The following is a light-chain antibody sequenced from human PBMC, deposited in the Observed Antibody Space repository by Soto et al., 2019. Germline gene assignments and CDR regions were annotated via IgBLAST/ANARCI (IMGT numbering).Light chain of an antibody. CDR1: QSVSSSY. J-gene: IGKJ2*01. CDR2: DAS. V-gene: IGKV3D-20*01. CDR3: QQYGSSPYT. Sequence: EIVLTQSPATLSLSPGESATLSCGASQSVSSSYLACYQQKPGLAPRLLIYDASSRATGISDRFSGSGSGTDFTLTISRLEPEDFAVYYCQQYGSSPYTFRLGTKLEMK.